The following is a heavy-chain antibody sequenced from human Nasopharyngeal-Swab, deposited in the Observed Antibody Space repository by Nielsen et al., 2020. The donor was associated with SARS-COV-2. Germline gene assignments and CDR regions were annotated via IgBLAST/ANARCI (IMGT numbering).Heavy chain of an antibody. CDR1: GFTFSSYA. D-gene: IGHD3-9*01. J-gene: IGHJ4*02. CDR3: AKSNDILTGYSFDY. V-gene: IGHV3-23*01. Sequence: GGSLRLSCAASGFTFSSYAMSWVRQAPGKGLEWVSAISGSGGSTYYADSVKGRFTISRDNSKNTLYLQMNSLRAEDTVVYYCAKSNDILTGYSFDYWGQGTLVTVSS. CDR2: ISGSGGST.